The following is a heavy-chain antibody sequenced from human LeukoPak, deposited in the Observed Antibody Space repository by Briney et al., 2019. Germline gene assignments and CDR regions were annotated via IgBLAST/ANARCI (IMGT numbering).Heavy chain of an antibody. J-gene: IGHJ5*02. CDR1: GFTFSSYW. D-gene: IGHD6-6*01. Sequence: GGSLRLSCAASGFTFSSYWMSWVRQAPGKGLEGVANIKQDGSEKYYVDSVKGRFTISRDNAKNSLYLQMNSLRAEDTAVYYCARVGDSSSEGFDPWGQGTLVTVSS. CDR3: ARVGDSSSEGFDP. CDR2: IKQDGSEK. V-gene: IGHV3-7*03.